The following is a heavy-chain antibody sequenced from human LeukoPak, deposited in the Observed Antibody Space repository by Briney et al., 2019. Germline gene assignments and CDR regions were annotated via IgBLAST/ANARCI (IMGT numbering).Heavy chain of an antibody. D-gene: IGHD1-26*01. J-gene: IGHJ4*02. CDR3: ARASAWDIKDY. CDR1: GFTFSSYE. Sequence: SGGSLRLSCAASGFTFSSYEMNWVRQAPGKGLEYVSAISSNGDITSYANSVKGRFAISRDNSKNTLYLQMGSLRTEDMAVYYCARASAWDIKDYWGQGTLVTVSS. CDR2: ISSNGDIT. V-gene: IGHV3-64*01.